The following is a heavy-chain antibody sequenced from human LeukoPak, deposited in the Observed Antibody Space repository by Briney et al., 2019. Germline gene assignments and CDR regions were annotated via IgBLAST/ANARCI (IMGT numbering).Heavy chain of an antibody. CDR3: AREGESFRMRFDY. D-gene: IGHD3-16*01. CDR1: GFTFRDYY. V-gene: IGHV3-11*04. J-gene: IGHJ4*02. CDR2: ISSGENAI. Sequence: GGSLRLSCAASGFTFRDYYMSWIRQAPGKGLEWVSYISSGENAIYYGDSVKGRFTISRDNAKNSVYLQMDSLRAEDTAVYYCAREGESFRMRFDYWGQGILVTVSS.